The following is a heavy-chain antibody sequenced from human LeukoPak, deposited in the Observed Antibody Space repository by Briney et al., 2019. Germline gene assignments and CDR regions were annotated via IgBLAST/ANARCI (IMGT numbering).Heavy chain of an antibody. J-gene: IGHJ6*03. Sequence: SVKVSCKASGYTFTGYYMHWVRQAPGQGLEWMGWINPNSGGTNYAQKFQGRVTMTRDTSISTAYMELSRLRSDDTAVYYCARSSMVRAYMDVWGKGTTVTVSS. V-gene: IGHV1-2*02. CDR2: INPNSGGT. CDR3: ARSSMVRAYMDV. CDR1: GYTFTGYY. D-gene: IGHD3-10*01.